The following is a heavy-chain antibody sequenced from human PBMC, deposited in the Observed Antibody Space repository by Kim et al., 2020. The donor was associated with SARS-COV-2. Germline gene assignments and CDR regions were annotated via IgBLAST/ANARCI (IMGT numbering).Heavy chain of an antibody. D-gene: IGHD5-12*01. Sequence: GGSLRLSCAASGFTFSSYGMHWVRQAPGKGLEWVAVISYDGSNKYYADSVKGRFTISRDNSKNTLYLQMNSLRAEDTAVYYCAKDGLYSGYDEGTRYFDLWSRGTLVTVSS. CDR2: ISYDGSNK. V-gene: IGHV3-30*18. CDR3: AKDGLYSGYDEGTRYFDL. J-gene: IGHJ2*01. CDR1: GFTFSSYG.